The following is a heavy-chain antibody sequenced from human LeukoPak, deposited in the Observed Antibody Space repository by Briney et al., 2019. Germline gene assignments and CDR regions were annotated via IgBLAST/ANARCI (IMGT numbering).Heavy chain of an antibody. V-gene: IGHV4-39*01. J-gene: IGHJ4*02. D-gene: IGHD1-26*01. Sequence: SETLSLTCTVSGVSVSSSSYYWGWIRQPPGKGLEWIGSIYYSGSTYYNPSLKSRVTISVDTSKNQFSLKLSSVTAADTAVYYCARQGIVGATGIDYWGQGTLVTVSS. CDR1: GVSVSSSSYY. CDR2: IYYSGST. CDR3: ARQGIVGATGIDY.